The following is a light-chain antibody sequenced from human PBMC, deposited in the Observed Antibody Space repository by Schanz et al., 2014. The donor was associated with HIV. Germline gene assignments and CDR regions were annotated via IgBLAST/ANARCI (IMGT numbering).Light chain of an antibody. V-gene: IGLV2-14*01. J-gene: IGLJ2*01. CDR2: DVS. CDR3: SSYTSSSPVV. Sequence: QSALTQPRSVSGSPGQSVTISCTGTSSDVGGYNYVSWYQQHPGKAPKLMIYDVSNRPSGVSNRFSGSKSGNTASLTISGLQAEDEAVYYCSSYTSSSPVVFGGGTKLTVL. CDR1: SSDVGGYNY.